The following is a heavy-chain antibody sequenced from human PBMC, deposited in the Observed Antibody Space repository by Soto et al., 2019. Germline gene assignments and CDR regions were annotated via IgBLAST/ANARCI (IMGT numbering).Heavy chain of an antibody. J-gene: IGHJ6*02. CDR1: GYTFTTSG. V-gene: IGHV1-18*01. D-gene: IGHD2-15*01. CDR2: ISTYNGDT. CDR3: ARQGSWPYYCYGLDV. Sequence: QVQLVQSGPEVRKPGASVKVSCEASGYTFTTSGISWVRQVPGQGLEWMGWISTYNGDTNSAQNFQGRVLMTAATSTGTAYMELKSLKSDDTAVYYCARQGSWPYYCYGLDVWGQGTIVTVSS.